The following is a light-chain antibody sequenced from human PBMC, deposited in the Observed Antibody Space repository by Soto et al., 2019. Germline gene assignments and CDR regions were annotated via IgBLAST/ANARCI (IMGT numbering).Light chain of an antibody. CDR3: QQRHMWPIT. V-gene: IGKV3-11*01. J-gene: IGKJ5*01. Sequence: EIVLTQSPATLSLSPGERATLSCRASQSFRGLLAWYQQKPGPAPRLLIYDAYNRATGIPPRFSGSGSGTDFTLTISSLEPEDSAVYYCQQRHMWPITFGQGTRLENK. CDR1: QSFRGL. CDR2: DAY.